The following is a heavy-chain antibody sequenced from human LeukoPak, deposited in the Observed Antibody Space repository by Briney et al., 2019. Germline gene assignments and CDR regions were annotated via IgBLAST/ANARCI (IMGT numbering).Heavy chain of an antibody. CDR2: VYYNGAT. V-gene: IGHV4-39*01. CDR1: GGSISSSTFY. J-gene: IGHJ1*01. D-gene: IGHD2-21*02. Sequence: SETLSLTCTVSGGSISSSTFYWGWIRQPPGKALAWIGSVYYNGATYYSPETGFSISLDTSKNQFSLKKTSVSAADTAVYYCARHGPGVGTQSEYFQHWGQGTLVTDPS. CDR3: ARHGPGVGTQSEYFQH.